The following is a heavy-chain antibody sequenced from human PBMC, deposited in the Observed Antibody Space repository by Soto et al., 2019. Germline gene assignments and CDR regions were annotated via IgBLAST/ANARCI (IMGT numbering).Heavy chain of an antibody. Sequence: QVQLVQSGAEVRKPGSSVKVSCKASGVTYNTFAVRWVRQAPGQGREWMGGIIPVLGTAFYAQKFQGRVSITADKSTSKAYLELTSLRSEDTAVYYCVRAAKRYFDYWGKGTLVTVSS. CDR1: GVTYNTFA. J-gene: IGHJ4*02. D-gene: IGHD6-25*01. CDR2: IIPVLGTA. V-gene: IGHV1-69*06. CDR3: VRAAKRYFDY.